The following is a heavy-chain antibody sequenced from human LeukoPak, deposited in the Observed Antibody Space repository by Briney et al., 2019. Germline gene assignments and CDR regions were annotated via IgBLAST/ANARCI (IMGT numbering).Heavy chain of an antibody. V-gene: IGHV1-69*13. Sequence: ASVKVSCKASGGTFSSYAISWVRQAPGQGLEWMGGIIPIYGTANYAQKFQGRVTITADESTSTAYMELSSLRSEDTAVYYCASHGLWFGDLSLDKNWFDPWGQGTLVTVSS. CDR3: ASHGLWFGDLSLDKNWFDP. D-gene: IGHD3-10*01. CDR2: IIPIYGTA. J-gene: IGHJ5*02. CDR1: GGTFSSYA.